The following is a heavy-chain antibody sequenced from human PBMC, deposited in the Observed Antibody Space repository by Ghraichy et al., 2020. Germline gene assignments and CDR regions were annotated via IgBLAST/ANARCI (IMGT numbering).Heavy chain of an antibody. Sequence: SETLSLTCTVSGGSISSSSYYWGWIRQPPGKGLEWIGSIYYSGSTYYNPSLKSRVTISVDTSKNQFSLKLSSVTAADTAVYYCATYYDFWSGYPGYWGQGTLVTVSS. V-gene: IGHV4-39*01. D-gene: IGHD3-3*01. J-gene: IGHJ4*02. CDR2: IYYSGST. CDR1: GGSISSSSYY. CDR3: ATYYDFWSGYPGY.